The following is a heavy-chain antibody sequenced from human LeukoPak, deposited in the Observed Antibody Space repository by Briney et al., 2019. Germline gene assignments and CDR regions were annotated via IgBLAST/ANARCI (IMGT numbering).Heavy chain of an antibody. D-gene: IGHD2-2*01. J-gene: IGHJ6*02. CDR3: ARGPYCSSTSCFGMDV. CDR2: INPNSGGT. V-gene: IGHV1-2*02. Sequence: ASVKVSCKASGYTFTGYYMHWVRQAPGQGLEWMGWINPNSGGTNYAQKFQGRVTMTRDTSISTAYMELSRLRSDDTAVYYCARGPYCSSTSCFGMDVWGQGTTVTVSS. CDR1: GYTFTGYY.